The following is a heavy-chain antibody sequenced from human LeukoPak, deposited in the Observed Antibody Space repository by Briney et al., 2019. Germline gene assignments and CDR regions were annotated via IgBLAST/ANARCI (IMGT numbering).Heavy chain of an antibody. J-gene: IGHJ5*02. CDR3: ARVSVGYSSSSGRVYWFDP. CDR1: GDSITSNY. Sequence: SSETLSLTCTVSGDSITSNYWAWIRQPPGRGLEYIGYIYYTGITNYNPSLKSRVTMSLDTSKNQFSLKLSSVTAADTAVYYCARVSVGYSSSSGRVYWFDPWGQGTLVTVSS. D-gene: IGHD6-6*01. V-gene: IGHV4-59*01. CDR2: IYYTGIT.